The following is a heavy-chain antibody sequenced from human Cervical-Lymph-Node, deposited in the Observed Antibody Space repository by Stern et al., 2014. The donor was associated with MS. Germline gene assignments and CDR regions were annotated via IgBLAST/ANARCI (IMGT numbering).Heavy chain of an antibody. CDR1: GDSISSYTHY. V-gene: IGHV4-39*01. CDR2: VYYGGPP. D-gene: IGHD2-8*02. J-gene: IGHJ4*02. CDR3: AKHACTGAACPFDL. Sequence: QVQLQESGPGLVKPSETLSLTCAVSGDSISSYTHYWAWIRQPPGKGLEWIGSVYYGGPPYYTPSHKSRVPISVDTSKNHFSLGLNSVTAADTAVYYCAKHACTGAACPFDLWGQGTLVTVSS.